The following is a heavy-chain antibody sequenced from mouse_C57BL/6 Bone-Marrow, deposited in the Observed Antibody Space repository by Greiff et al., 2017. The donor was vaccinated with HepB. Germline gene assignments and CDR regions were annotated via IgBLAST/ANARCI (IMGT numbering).Heavy chain of an antibody. CDR2: IYPSDSET. V-gene: IGHV1-61*01. J-gene: IGHJ3*01. Sequence: QVQLQQPGAELVRPGSSVKLSCKASGYTFTSYWMDWVKQRPGQGLEWIGNIYPSDSETHYNQKFKDKATLTVDKSSSTAYMQLSSLTSEDSAVYYCASEYYGSSRFAYWGQGTLVTVSA. CDR3: ASEYYGSSRFAY. CDR1: GYTFTSYW. D-gene: IGHD1-1*01.